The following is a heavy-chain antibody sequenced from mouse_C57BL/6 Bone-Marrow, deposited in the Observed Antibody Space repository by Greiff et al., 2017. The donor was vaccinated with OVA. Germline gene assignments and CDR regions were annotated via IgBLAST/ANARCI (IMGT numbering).Heavy chain of an antibody. D-gene: IGHD2-2*01. J-gene: IGHJ4*01. Sequence: VQLQQPGAELVTPGASVKLSCKASGYTFTSYWLQWVKQRPGPGLEWIGEIDPSDSYTNYNQKFKGKATLTVDTSSRTAYMQLSSLTSEDSAVYYCARRMTGLRRRGYAMDYWGQGTSVTVSS. CDR1: GYTFTSYW. V-gene: IGHV1-50*01. CDR3: ARRMTGLRRRGYAMDY. CDR2: IDPSDSYT.